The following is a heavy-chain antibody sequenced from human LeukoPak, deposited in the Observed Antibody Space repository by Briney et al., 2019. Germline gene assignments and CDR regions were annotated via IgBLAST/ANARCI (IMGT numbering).Heavy chain of an antibody. CDR3: ARELWFANAPGSWLDP. J-gene: IGHJ5*02. V-gene: IGHV4-30-2*01. CDR2: IFHTGST. D-gene: IGHD3-10*01. CDR1: GDSISSGAYS. Sequence: PSQTLSLTCVVSGDSISSGAYSWSWIRQPPGKGLEWIGYIFHTGSTFYNPSLKSRVTISVDNSKIQFSLRLSSVTAADTAVYYCARELWFANAPGSWLDPWGQGTLVIVSS.